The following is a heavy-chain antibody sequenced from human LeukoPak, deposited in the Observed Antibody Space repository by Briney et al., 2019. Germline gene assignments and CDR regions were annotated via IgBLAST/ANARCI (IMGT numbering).Heavy chain of an antibody. CDR1: GYTFTGYG. J-gene: IGHJ6*02. CDR2: ISAYNGNT. Sequence: ASVKVSCKASGYTFTGYGISWVRQAPGQGLEWMGWISAYNGNTNYAQKLQGRVTMTTDTSTSTAYMELRSLRSDDTAVYYCARAGYCSSTSCYYYYYGMDVWGQGTTVTVSS. CDR3: ARAGYCSSTSCYYYYYGMDV. D-gene: IGHD2-2*01. V-gene: IGHV1-18*01.